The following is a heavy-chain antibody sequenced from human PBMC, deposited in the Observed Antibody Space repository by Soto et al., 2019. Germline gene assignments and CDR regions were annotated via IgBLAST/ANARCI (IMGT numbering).Heavy chain of an antibody. CDR3: ARRLDPLQYSDY. J-gene: IGHJ4*02. D-gene: IGHD5-18*01. V-gene: IGHV3-48*02. CDR1: GFTFDDYG. CDR2: ISFSGTTI. Sequence: VQLVESGGGLVQPGGSLRLSCAASGFTFDDYGMNWVRQAPGKRLEWVSFISFSGTTIYYADSVRGRFTISRDNAKSTLFLQMNSLRDDDTATYYCARRLDPLQYSDYWGRGTLGTVSS.